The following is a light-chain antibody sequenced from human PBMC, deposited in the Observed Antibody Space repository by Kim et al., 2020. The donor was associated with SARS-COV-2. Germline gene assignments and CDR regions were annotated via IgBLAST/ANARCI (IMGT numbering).Light chain of an antibody. CDR1: HEISNY. J-gene: IGKJ1*01. CDR2: AAS. Sequence: ASIGDRVTITCRASHEISNYLAWFQLKPGKSPKLLIYAASALQPGVPSRFSGSGSGTDFTLTVTSLQPEDVATYYCQKCDSAPWTFGQGTKLEI. CDR3: QKCDSAPWT. V-gene: IGKV1-27*01.